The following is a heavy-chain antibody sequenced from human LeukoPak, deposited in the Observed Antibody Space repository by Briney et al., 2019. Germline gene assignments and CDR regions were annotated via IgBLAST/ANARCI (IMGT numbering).Heavy chain of an antibody. CDR2: IYYSGST. CDR3: ARGFWNLGAFDI. Sequence: SVTLSLTCTVSGGSISSGGYYWSWIRQHPGKGLEWIGYIYYSGSTYYNPSLKSRVTISVDTSKNQFSLKLSSVTAADTAVYYCARGFWNLGAFDIWGQGTMVTVSS. D-gene: IGHD1-7*01. CDR1: GGSISSGGYY. V-gene: IGHV4-31*03. J-gene: IGHJ3*02.